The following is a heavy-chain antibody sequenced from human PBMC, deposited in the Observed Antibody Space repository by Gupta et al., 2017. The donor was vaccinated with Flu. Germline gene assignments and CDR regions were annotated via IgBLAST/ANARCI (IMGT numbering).Heavy chain of an antibody. Sequence: QVQLVQSGAEVKKPGSSVKVSCKASGSTFSSYAISWVRQAPGQGLEWMGGIIPIFGTANYAQKFQGRVTITADESTSTAYMELSSLRSEDTAVYYCARDPPYGSGSSYYYYGMDVWGQGTTVTVSS. CDR1: GSTFSSYA. D-gene: IGHD3-10*01. CDR3: ARDPPYGSGSSYYYYGMDV. J-gene: IGHJ6*02. V-gene: IGHV1-69*01. CDR2: IIPIFGTA.